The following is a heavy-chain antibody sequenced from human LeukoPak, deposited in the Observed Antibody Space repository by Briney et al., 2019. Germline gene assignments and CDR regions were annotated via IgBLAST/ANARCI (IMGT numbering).Heavy chain of an antibody. CDR2: IYYSGST. CDR1: GGSISSGDYY. D-gene: IGHD1-26*01. Sequence: SETLSLTCTVSGGSISSGDYYWSWIRQPLGKGLEWIGYIYYSGSTNYNPSLKSRVTISVDTSKNQFSLELSSVTAADTAVYYCAREMGASWTRYYYYMDVWGKGTTVTVSS. J-gene: IGHJ6*03. V-gene: IGHV4-61*08. CDR3: AREMGASWTRYYYYMDV.